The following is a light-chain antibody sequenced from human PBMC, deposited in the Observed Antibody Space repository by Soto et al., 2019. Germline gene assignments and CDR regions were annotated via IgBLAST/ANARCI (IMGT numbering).Light chain of an antibody. CDR3: SSYTTSNTRQIV. Sequence: QSVLTPPASVSGSPGQSITISCTGTSSDVGGYNYVSWYQHHPGKAPKLIIYDVSNRPSGVSNPFSGSKSGNTASLTISGLQPEDEADYYCSSYTTSNTRQIVFGTGTKVTVL. CDR1: SSDVGGYNY. CDR2: DVS. V-gene: IGLV2-14*03. J-gene: IGLJ1*01.